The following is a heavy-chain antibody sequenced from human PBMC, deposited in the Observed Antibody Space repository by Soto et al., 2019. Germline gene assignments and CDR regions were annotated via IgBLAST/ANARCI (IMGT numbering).Heavy chain of an antibody. J-gene: IGHJ6*02. CDR3: ARGGVTTGYYYGMDV. V-gene: IGHV1-46*01. D-gene: IGHD4-17*01. Sequence: QVQLVQSGAEVKKPGASVKVSCKASGYTFTSYYVHWVRQAPGQGLEWMGIINPSGGSTSYAQKFQGRFSMTRDTSTRTVYMELSSLRSEDTAVYYCARGGVTTGYYYGMDVWGQGTTVTVSS. CDR2: INPSGGST. CDR1: GYTFTSYY.